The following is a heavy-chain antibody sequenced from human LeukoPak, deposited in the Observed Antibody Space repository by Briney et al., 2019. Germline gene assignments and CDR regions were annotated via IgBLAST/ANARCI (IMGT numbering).Heavy chain of an antibody. CDR3: ARGHYGDPTDY. CDR2: IWYDGSNK. J-gene: IGHJ4*02. V-gene: IGHV3-33*01. CDR1: GFTFSSYG. Sequence: PGGSLRLSCAASGFTFSSYGMHWVRQAPGKGLEWVAVIWYDGSNKYYADSVKGRFTISRDNSKNTLYLQMNSLRAEDTAVYYCARGHYGDPTDYWGQGTLVTVSS. D-gene: IGHD4-17*01.